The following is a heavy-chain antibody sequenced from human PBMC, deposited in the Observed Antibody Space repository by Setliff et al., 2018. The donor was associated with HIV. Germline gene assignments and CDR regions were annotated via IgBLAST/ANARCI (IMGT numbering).Heavy chain of an antibody. J-gene: IGHJ6*03. CDR3: TRLRGYSYGLASYYYYYMDV. V-gene: IGHV3-49*04. Sequence: GGSLRLSCTASGFTFGDYGVSWVRQAPGKGLDWVGFIRSKAHGGTTEYAASVKGRFTISRDDSKSIAYLQMNSLKTEDTAVYYCTRLRGYSYGLASYYYYYMDVWGKGTTVNVTS. CDR2: IRSKAHGGTT. CDR1: GFTFGDYG. D-gene: IGHD5-18*01.